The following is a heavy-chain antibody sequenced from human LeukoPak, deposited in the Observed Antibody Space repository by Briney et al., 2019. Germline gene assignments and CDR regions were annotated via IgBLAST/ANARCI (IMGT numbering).Heavy chain of an antibody. J-gene: IGHJ6*03. CDR1: GYTFTGYY. Sequence: GASVKVSCKASGYTFTGYYIHWVRQAPGQGLEWMGWINPNSGGTNYAQKFQGRVTMTRDTSISTAYMELSRLRSDDTAVYYCARGLLTGTTYYYYYYMDVWGKGTTVTVSS. CDR2: INPNSGGT. V-gene: IGHV1-2*02. D-gene: IGHD1-7*01. CDR3: ARGLLTGTTYYYYYYMDV.